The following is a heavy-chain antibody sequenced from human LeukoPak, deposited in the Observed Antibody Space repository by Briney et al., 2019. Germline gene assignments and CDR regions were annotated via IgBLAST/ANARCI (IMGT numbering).Heavy chain of an antibody. CDR3: ARKAVVGSYFDY. D-gene: IGHD4-23*01. CDR2: IKQDGSDK. J-gene: IGHJ4*02. CDR1: GFTFSSYW. V-gene: IGHV3-7*03. Sequence: GGSLRLSCAASGFTFSSYWMSWVRQAPGKGLEWVVNIKQDGSDKYYVDSVKGRFTISRDNAKNSLYLQMNSLRAEDTVIYYCARKAVVGSYFDYWGQGTPVTVSS.